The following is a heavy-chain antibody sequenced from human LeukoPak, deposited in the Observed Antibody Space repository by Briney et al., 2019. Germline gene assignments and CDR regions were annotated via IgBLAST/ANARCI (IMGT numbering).Heavy chain of an antibody. CDR3: ATVSNHFQH. J-gene: IGHJ1*01. CDR1: GGSISSYY. Sequence: SETLSLTRTVSGGSISSYYWSWIRQPPGKGLEWIGYIYYSGSTSYNPSLKSRVTVSVDTSKNQFSLKLTSVTAADMAVYYCATVSNHFQHWGQGTLVTVSS. CDR2: IYYSGST. V-gene: IGHV4-59*01.